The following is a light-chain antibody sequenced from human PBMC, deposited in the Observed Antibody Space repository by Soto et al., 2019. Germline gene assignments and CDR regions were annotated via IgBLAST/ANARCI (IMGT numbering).Light chain of an antibody. CDR1: QSVSSN. CDR2: GAS. CDR3: QQYNNCPPWT. Sequence: EIVMTQSPATLSVSPGERATLSCRASQSVSSNLAWYQQKPGQAPRLLIYGASTRATGIPARFSGSGSGTAFTLTISSLQSEDFALYYSQQYNNCPPWTFGQGTKVQIK. V-gene: IGKV3-15*01. J-gene: IGKJ1*01.